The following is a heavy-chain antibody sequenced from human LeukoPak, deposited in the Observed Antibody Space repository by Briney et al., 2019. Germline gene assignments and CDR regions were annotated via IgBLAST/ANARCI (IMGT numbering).Heavy chain of an antibody. Sequence: GGSLRLSCAASGFTFSSYAMHWVRQAPGKGLEWVAVISYDGSNKYYADSVKGRFTISRDNSKNTLYLQMNSLRAEDTAVYYCARKGLPARGAFDYWGQGTLVTVSS. D-gene: IGHD5-18*01. CDR1: GFTFSSYA. V-gene: IGHV3-30-3*01. J-gene: IGHJ4*02. CDR2: ISYDGSNK. CDR3: ARKGLPARGAFDY.